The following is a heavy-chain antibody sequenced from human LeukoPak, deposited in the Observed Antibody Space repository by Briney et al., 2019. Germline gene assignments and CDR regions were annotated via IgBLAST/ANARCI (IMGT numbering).Heavy chain of an antibody. CDR3: ARLRYYGSGSYPMTGNWFDP. V-gene: IGHV4-38-2*02. CDR2: IFHSGNT. Sequence: PSETLSLTCTVSGYSISSGYYWGWIRQPPGKGLQWIGSIFHSGNTYYNPSLKSRVTISVDTSKNQFSVKLSSVTAADTAVYYCARLRYYGSGSYPMTGNWFDPWGQGTLVTVSS. CDR1: GYSISSGYY. J-gene: IGHJ5*02. D-gene: IGHD3-10*01.